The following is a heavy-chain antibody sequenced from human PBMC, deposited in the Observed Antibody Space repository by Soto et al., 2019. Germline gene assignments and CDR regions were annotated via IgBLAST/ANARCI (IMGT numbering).Heavy chain of an antibody. CDR1: GFTLNSYG. D-gene: IGHD3-22*01. J-gene: IGHJ6*02. CDR3: ARDPAYYYDSSGQLYYYGMDV. CDR2: IWYDGSNK. V-gene: IGHV3-33*01. Sequence: HPGGSLRLACAASGFTLNSYGMHWVRQAPGKGLEWVAVIWYDGSNKYYADSVKGRFTISRDNSKNTLYLQMNSLRAEDTAVYYCARDPAYYYDSSGQLYYYGMDVWGQGTTVTVSS.